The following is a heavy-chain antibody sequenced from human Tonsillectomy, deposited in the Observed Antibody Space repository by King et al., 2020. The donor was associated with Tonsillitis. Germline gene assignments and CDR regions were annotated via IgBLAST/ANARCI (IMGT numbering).Heavy chain of an antibody. CDR3: ARAPYGDYVLDY. CDR2: VHYTGIT. V-gene: IGHV4-59*01. CDR1: GGSISTYY. D-gene: IGHD4-17*01. J-gene: IGHJ4*02. Sequence: HVQLQESGPGLVKPSETLSLTCTVSGGSISTYYWTWIRQPPGKGLERIGYVHYTGITNYNPSLKSRVTISLETSKKQFSLRLSSVTAADTAVYYCARAPYGDYVLDYWGQGTLVTVSS.